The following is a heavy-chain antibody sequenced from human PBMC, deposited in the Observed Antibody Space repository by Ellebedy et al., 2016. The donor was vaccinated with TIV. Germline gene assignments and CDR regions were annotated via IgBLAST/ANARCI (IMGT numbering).Heavy chain of an antibody. V-gene: IGHV5-51*01. D-gene: IGHD6-19*01. CDR1: GYSFSTYW. J-gene: IGHJ4*02. CDR2: VWPGDSDT. CDR3: ARRSIAVAGTWFDY. Sequence: GESLKISCKGSGYSFSTYWIGWVRQMPGKGLEYMGMVWPGDSDTRYSPSFQGQVTLSADKSISTAYLQWSSLKASDTAMYYCARRSIAVAGTWFDYWGQGTLVTVSS.